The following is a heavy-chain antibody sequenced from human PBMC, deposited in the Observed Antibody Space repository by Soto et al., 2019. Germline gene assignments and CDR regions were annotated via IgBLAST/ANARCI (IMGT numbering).Heavy chain of an antibody. D-gene: IGHD6-19*01. Sequence: QLQLQESGPGLVKPSETLSLTCTVSGGSIGSSSYYWGWIRQPPGKGLEWIGSIYYSGSTYYNPSLKSRVTISVDTSKNQFSLKLSSVTAADTAVYYCARHLFSSGWYLIWGQGTMVTVSS. J-gene: IGHJ3*02. V-gene: IGHV4-39*01. CDR3: ARHLFSSGWYLI. CDR1: GGSIGSSSYY. CDR2: IYYSGST.